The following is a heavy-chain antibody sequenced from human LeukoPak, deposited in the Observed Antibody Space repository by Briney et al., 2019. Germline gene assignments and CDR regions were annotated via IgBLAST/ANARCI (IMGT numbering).Heavy chain of an antibody. CDR2: IYPGDSDT. CDR3: ARQTTVTAAGLVY. Sequence: ESLKISCKGSGYSFTSDWIGWAGQMPGKGLEWMGIIYPGDSDTRYSPSFQGQVTISADKSISTAYLQWSSLKASDTAMYYCARQTTVTAAGLVYWGQGTLVTVSS. J-gene: IGHJ4*02. D-gene: IGHD4-11*01. V-gene: IGHV5-51*01. CDR1: GYSFTSDW.